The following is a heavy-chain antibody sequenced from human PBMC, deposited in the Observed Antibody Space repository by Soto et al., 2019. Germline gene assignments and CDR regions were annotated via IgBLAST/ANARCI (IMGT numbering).Heavy chain of an antibody. D-gene: IGHD3-9*01. CDR2: INSDGSST. CDR3: ARVLYYDILTGYPHDAFDI. Sequence: GGSLRLSCAASGFTFSSYWMHWVRQAPGKGLVWVSRINSDGSSTSYADSVKGRFTISRDNAKNTLYLQMNSLRAEDTAVYYCARVLYYDILTGYPHDAFDIWGQGTMVTVSS. CDR1: GFTFSSYW. V-gene: IGHV3-74*01. J-gene: IGHJ3*02.